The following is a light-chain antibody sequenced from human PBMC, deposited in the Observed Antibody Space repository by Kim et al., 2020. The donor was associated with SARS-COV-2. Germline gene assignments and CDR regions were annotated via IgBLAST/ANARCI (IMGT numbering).Light chain of an antibody. J-gene: IGKJ1*01. CDR3: QQYGSSPWT. CDR2: GAS. Sequence: LSPGERATLACRASQSVSSSYLAWYQQKPGQAPRLLIYGASSMATGIPDRFSGSGSGTDFTLTISRLEPEDFAVYYCQQYGSSPWTFGQGTKLEI. V-gene: IGKV3-20*01. CDR1: QSVSSSY.